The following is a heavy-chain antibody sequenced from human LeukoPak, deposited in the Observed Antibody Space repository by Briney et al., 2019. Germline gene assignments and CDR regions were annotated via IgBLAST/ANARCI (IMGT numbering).Heavy chain of an antibody. V-gene: IGHV3-30-3*01. D-gene: IGHD3-22*01. CDR3: ARDGRGDYYDSSGRLDY. J-gene: IGHJ4*02. Sequence: GGSLRLSCAASGFTFSSYAMHWVRQAPGKGLEWVAVISYDGSNKYYADSAKGRFTISRDNSKNTLYLQMSSLRAEDTAVYYCARDGRGDYYDSSGRLDYWGQGTLVTVSS. CDR1: GFTFSSYA. CDR2: ISYDGSNK.